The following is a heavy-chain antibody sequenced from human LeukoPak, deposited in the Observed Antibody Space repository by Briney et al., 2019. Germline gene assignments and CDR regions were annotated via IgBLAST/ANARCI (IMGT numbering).Heavy chain of an antibody. D-gene: IGHD2-15*01. J-gene: IGHJ4*02. Sequence: HTGGSLRLSCAASGFTFSSYAMSWVRQAPGKGLEWASGISGSGASTYYADSVKGWFTISRDNSKNTLYLQMNSLRAEDTAVYYCAKDGYCSGGSCYPSGRDYWGQGALVTVSS. V-gene: IGHV3-23*01. CDR3: AKDGYCSGGSCYPSGRDY. CDR1: GFTFSSYA. CDR2: ISGSGAST.